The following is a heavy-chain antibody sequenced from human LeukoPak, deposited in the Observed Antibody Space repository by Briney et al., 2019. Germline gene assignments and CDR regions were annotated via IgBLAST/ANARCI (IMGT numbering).Heavy chain of an antibody. J-gene: IGHJ4*02. CDR1: GFTFSSYS. CDR3: ASTRTDYEWGDYFAY. V-gene: IGHV3-48*01. CDR2: ISSSSSTI. Sequence: GGSLRLSCAASGFTFSSYSMNRVRQAPGKGLEWVSYISSSSSTIYYADSVKGRFTISRDNAKNSLYLQMNSLRAEDTAVYYCASTRTDYEWGDYFAYWGQGTLVTVSS. D-gene: IGHD4-17*01.